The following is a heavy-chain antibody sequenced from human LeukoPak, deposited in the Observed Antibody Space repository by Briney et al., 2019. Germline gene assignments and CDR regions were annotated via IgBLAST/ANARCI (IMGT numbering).Heavy chain of an antibody. D-gene: IGHD1-26*01. J-gene: IGHJ3*02. Sequence: HSGGSLRLSCAASGFTFSSYWMHWVRQAPGKGLEWVSAISGSGGSTYYADSVKGRFTISRDNSKNTLYLQMNSLRAEDTAVYYCAKDIVGATSWPEAFDIWGQGTMVTVSS. CDR2: ISGSGGST. CDR3: AKDIVGATSWPEAFDI. V-gene: IGHV3-23*01. CDR1: GFTFSSYW.